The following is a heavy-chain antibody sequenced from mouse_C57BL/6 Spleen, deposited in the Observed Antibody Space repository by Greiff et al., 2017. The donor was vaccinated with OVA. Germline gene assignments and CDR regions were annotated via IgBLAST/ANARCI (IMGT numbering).Heavy chain of an antibody. CDR1: GYAFSSYW. J-gene: IGHJ2*01. CDR3: ARGDGTWYFDY. CDR2: IYPGDGDT. D-gene: IGHD3-3*01. V-gene: IGHV1-80*01. Sequence: QVQLQQSGAELVKPGASVKISCKASGYAFSSYWMNWVQQRPGKGLEWIGQIYPGDGDTNYNGKFKGKATLTADKSSSTAYMQLSSLTSEDSAVYFCARGDGTWYFDYWGQGTTLTVSS.